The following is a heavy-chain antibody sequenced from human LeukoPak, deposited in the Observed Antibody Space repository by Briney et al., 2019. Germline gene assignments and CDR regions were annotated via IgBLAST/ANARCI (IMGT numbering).Heavy chain of an antibody. CDR2: INSGGDTI. V-gene: IGHV3-11*01. CDR1: GFSFSDNF. D-gene: IGHD2/OR15-2a*01. J-gene: IGHJ4*02. Sequence: GGSLRLSCTASGFSFSDNFMGWLRQAPGKGLEWVSYINSGGDTIHYPGAVKGRFSISRDNSKRLLYLQMSRLRIDDTALYYCARGGSGWTFNHWGQGTLVSVAS. CDR3: ARGGSGWTFNH.